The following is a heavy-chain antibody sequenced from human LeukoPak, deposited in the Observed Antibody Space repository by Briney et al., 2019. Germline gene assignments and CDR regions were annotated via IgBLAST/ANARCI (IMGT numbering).Heavy chain of an antibody. CDR3: ARAHDYVWGSYRPHSLTEYFQH. CDR1: GGSLSGYY. J-gene: IGHJ1*01. V-gene: IGHV4-34*01. CDR2: INHSGST. Sequence: SETLSLTCAAYGGSLSGYYWSWIRQPPGKGLEWIGEINHSGSTKYNPSLKSRVTISVDTSKNQFSLKLNSVTAADTAVYYCARAHDYVWGSYRPHSLTEYFQHWGQGTLVTVSS. D-gene: IGHD3-16*02.